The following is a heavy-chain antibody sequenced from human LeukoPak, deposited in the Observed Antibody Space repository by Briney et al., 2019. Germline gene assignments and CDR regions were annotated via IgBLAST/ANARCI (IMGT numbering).Heavy chain of an antibody. Sequence: PSQTLSLTCTVSGGSISSGGFYWSWIRQHPGKGLEWIGYISYSGSTYYNPSLKSRVTISVNTSKNQFSLKLSSVTAADTAVYYCARVGWLRPINWFDPWGQGTLVTVSS. CDR3: ARVGWLRPINWFDP. D-gene: IGHD5-12*01. CDR1: GGSISSGGFY. J-gene: IGHJ5*02. CDR2: ISYSGST. V-gene: IGHV4-31*03.